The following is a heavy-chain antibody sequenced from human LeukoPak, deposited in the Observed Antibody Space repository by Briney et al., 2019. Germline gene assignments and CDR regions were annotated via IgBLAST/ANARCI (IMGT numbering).Heavy chain of an antibody. V-gene: IGHV4-4*07. J-gene: IGHJ5*02. Sequence: PSETLSLTCTVSGGSISSYCWSWFRQPAGKGLEWIGRFYTSGSANYNPSLKSRVTVSVDTSKNQFSLKLSSVTAADTAVYYSARDYDSSGYYHRWFDPWGQGTLVTVSS. CDR3: ARDYDSSGYYHRWFDP. CDR2: FYTSGSA. CDR1: GGSISSYC. D-gene: IGHD3-22*01.